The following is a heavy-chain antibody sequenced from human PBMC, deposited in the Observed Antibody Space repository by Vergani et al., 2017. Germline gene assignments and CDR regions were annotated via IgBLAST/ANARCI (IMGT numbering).Heavy chain of an antibody. CDR2: INPNSGGT. V-gene: IGHV1-2*02. CDR3: ARGGLGRSVGSCFRY. CDR1: GYTFTGYY. D-gene: IGHD2-15*01. J-gene: IGHJ4*02. Sequence: QVQLVQSGAEVKKPGASVKVSCKASGYTFTGYYMHWVRQAPGQGLEWMGWINPNSGGTNYAQKFQGRVTMTRDTSISTAYMELSRLRSDDTAGYYCARGGLGRSVGSCFRYWGQGTLVTVSS.